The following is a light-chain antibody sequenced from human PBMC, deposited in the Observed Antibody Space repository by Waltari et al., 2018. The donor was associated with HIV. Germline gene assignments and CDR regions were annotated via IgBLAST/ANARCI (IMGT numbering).Light chain of an antibody. CDR1: RSHLGSNT. Sequence: QSVLTQPPSASGTPGQRVTISCSGRRSHLGSNTVNWYQQLPGTAPKLLIYSNNQRPAGVPDRFSGSKSGTSASLAISGLQSEDEADYYCAAWDDSLNGWVFGGGTKLTVL. CDR3: AAWDDSLNGWV. J-gene: IGLJ3*02. V-gene: IGLV1-44*01. CDR2: SNN.